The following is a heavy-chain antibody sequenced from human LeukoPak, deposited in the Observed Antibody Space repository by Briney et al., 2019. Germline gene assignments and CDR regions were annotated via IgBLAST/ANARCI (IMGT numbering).Heavy chain of an antibody. CDR1: GCSISSSSYY. D-gene: IGHD5-18*01. V-gene: IGHV4-39*01. Sequence: SEPLSLTCTVSGCSISSSSYYWGWIRQPPGRGLEWIGSIYYSGSTYYNPSLKSRATISVDTSKNQFSLRLSSVTAADTAVYYCARRRYGNLRWFDPWGQGTLVTVSS. J-gene: IGHJ5*02. CDR2: IYYSGST. CDR3: ARRRYGNLRWFDP.